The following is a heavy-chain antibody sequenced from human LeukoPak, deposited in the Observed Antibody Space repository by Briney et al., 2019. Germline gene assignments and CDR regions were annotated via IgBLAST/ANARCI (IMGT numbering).Heavy chain of an antibody. D-gene: IGHD2-2*01. CDR2: ISSSSSTI. CDR3: ARDDCSSTSCYWWFDP. J-gene: IGHJ5*02. CDR1: GFTFSSYS. V-gene: IGHV3-48*01. Sequence: PGGSLRLSCAASGFTFSSYSMNLVRQAPGKGLEWVSYISSSSSTIYYADSVKGRFTISRDNAKNSLYLQMNSLRAEGTAVYYCARDDCSSTSCYWWFDPWGQGTLVTVSS.